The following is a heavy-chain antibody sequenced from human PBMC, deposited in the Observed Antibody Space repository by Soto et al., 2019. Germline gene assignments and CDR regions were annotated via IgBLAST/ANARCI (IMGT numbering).Heavy chain of an antibody. CDR2: ISDDGSNK. V-gene: IGHV3-30*18. Sequence: GGSLRISCAASGFTFSSYGMHWVRQAPGKGLEWVAVISDDGSNKYYADSLKGRFTISRDNSKNTLYLQMNSLRAEDTAVYYCAKEWVYDTSGWSFDYWGQGTLVTVSS. CDR3: AKEWVYDTSGWSFDY. CDR1: GFTFSSYG. D-gene: IGHD3-22*01. J-gene: IGHJ4*02.